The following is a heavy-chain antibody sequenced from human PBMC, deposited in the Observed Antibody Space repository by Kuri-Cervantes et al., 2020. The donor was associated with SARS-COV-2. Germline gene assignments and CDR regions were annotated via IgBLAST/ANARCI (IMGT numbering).Heavy chain of an antibody. CDR3: ARGWGSYYYGMDV. CDR1: GGSISSSSYY. D-gene: IGHD3-16*01. V-gene: IGHV4-39*07. Sequence: SETLSLTCTVSGGSISSSSYYWGWIRQPPGKGLEWIGSIYYSGSTNYNPSLKSRVTISVDTSKNQFSLKLSPVTAADTAVYYCARGWGSYYYGMDVWGQGTTVTVSS. J-gene: IGHJ6*02. CDR2: IYYSGST.